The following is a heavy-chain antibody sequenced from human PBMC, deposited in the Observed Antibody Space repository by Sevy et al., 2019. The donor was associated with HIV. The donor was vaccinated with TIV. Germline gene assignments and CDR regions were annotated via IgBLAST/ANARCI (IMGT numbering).Heavy chain of an antibody. D-gene: IGHD1-26*01. J-gene: IGHJ4*02. CDR1: GFTVNDAW. CDR3: TKEWSGSHSN. V-gene: IGHV3-15*05. CDR2: IKSRGDGGAI. Sequence: GGSLRLSCTASGFTVNDAWMNWVRQAPGKGLEWVGLIKSRGDGGAIDYAAPVKGRFTISRDDSKNTLYLQMNSLIIEDTAVYYCTKEWSGSHSNWGRVTLVTVSS.